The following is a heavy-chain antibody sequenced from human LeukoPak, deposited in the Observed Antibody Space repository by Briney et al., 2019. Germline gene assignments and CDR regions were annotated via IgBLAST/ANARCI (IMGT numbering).Heavy chain of an antibody. Sequence: PSETLSLTCTVSGGSISSGSYYWSWIRQPAGKGLEWIGRIYTSGSTNYNPSLKSRVTISVDTSKNQFSLKLSSVTAADTAVYYCARGKKLLWTRDWFDPWGQGTLVTVSS. J-gene: IGHJ5*02. CDR3: ARGKKLLWTRDWFDP. V-gene: IGHV4-61*02. CDR2: IYTSGST. CDR1: GGSISSGSYY. D-gene: IGHD2-2*01.